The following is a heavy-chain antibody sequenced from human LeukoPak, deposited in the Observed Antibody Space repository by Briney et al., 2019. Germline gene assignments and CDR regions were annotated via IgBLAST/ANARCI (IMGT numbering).Heavy chain of an antibody. CDR2: ISSSSSYI. CDR3: AREESVRYIQGLFDY. CDR1: GFTFSSYS. V-gene: IGHV3-21*01. J-gene: IGHJ4*02. Sequence: GGSLRLSCAASGFTFSSYSMNWVRQAPGKGLEWVSSISSSSSYIYYADSVKGRFTISRDNAKNSLYLQMNSLRAEDTAVYYCAREESVRYIQGLFDYWGQGTLVTVSS. D-gene: IGHD3-9*01.